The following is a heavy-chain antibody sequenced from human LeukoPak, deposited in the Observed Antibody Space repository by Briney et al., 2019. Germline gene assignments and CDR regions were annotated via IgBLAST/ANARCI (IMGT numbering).Heavy chain of an antibody. CDR3: AKVGDSSGYYNPYFDY. V-gene: IGHV3-9*01. J-gene: IGHJ4*02. CDR2: ISWNSGSI. CDR1: GFTFDDYA. Sequence: PGRSLRLSCAASGFTFDDYAMHWVRQAPGKGLEWVSGISWNSGSIGYADSVKGRFTIPRDNAKNSLYLQMNSLRAEDTALYYCAKVGDSSGYYNPYFDYWGQGTLVTVSS. D-gene: IGHD3-22*01.